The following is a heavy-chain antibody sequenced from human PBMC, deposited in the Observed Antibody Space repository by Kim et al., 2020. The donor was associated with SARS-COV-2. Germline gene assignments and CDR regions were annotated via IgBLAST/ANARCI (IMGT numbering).Heavy chain of an antibody. D-gene: IGHD2-15*01. CDR2: ISWNSGSI. V-gene: IGHV3-9*01. CDR3: ARRVVGGAHFDY. J-gene: IGHJ4*02. Sequence: GGSLRLSCAASGFTFDDYAMHWVRQAPGKGLEWVSGISWNSGSIGYADSVKGRFTISRDNAKNSLYLQMNSLRAEDTALYYCARRVVGGAHFDYWGQGTL. CDR1: GFTFDDYA.